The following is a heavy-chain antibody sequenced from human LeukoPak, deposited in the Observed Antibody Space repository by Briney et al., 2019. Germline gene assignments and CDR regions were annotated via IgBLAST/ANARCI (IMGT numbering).Heavy chain of an antibody. CDR2: ISSGSDYI. D-gene: IGHD3-10*01. CDR1: GFTFSSYA. Sequence: PGGSLRLSCAASGFTFSSYAMSWVRQAPGKGLEWVSSISSGSDYIYYADSVKGRFTISRDNAKNSLYLQMTSLRAEDTAVYYCASTNHYYGSGTYDYYFDYWGQGTLLTVSS. V-gene: IGHV3-21*01. J-gene: IGHJ4*02. CDR3: ASTNHYYGSGTYDYYFDY.